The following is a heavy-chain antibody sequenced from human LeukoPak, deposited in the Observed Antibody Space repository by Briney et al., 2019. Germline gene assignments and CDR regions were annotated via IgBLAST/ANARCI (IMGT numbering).Heavy chain of an antibody. V-gene: IGHV4-34*01. CDR1: GGSFSGYY. CDR3: AMSLYSSGWYLDY. CDR2: INHSGST. D-gene: IGHD6-19*01. J-gene: IGHJ4*02. Sequence: SETLSLTCAVYGGSFSGYYWSWIRQPPGKGLEWIGEINHSGSTNYNPSLKSRVTISVDTSKNQFSLELSSVTAADTAVYYCAMSLYSSGWYLDYWGQGTLVTVSS.